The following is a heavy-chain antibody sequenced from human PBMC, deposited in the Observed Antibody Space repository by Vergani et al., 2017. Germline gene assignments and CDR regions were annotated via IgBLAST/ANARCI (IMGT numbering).Heavy chain of an antibody. CDR3: ARDRKYCSGGSCYQGGNWFDP. J-gene: IGHJ5*02. Sequence: QVQLVQSGAEVKKPGSSVKVSCKASGGTFSSYAISWVRQAPGQGLEWMGGIIPIFGIANYAQKFQGSVTITADKSTSTAYMELSSLRSEDTAVYYCARDRKYCSGGSCYQGGNWFDPWGQGTLVTVSS. CDR2: IIPIFGIA. CDR1: GGTFSSYA. V-gene: IGHV1-69*17. D-gene: IGHD2-15*01.